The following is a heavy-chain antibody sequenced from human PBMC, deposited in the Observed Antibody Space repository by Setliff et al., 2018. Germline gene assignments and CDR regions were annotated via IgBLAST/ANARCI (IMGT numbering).Heavy chain of an antibody. V-gene: IGHV1-69*05. CDR3: ARASYCSGGSFSGRDFDY. J-gene: IGHJ4*02. CDR2: IIPIFGTA. D-gene: IGHD2-15*01. CDR1: GYTFTSFG. Sequence: SVKVSCKASGYTFTSFGISWVRQAPGQGLEWMGGIIPIFGTANYAQKFQGRVTITTDESTSTAYMELSSLRSENTAVYYCARASYCSGGSFSGRDFDYCGQGSLVTVSS.